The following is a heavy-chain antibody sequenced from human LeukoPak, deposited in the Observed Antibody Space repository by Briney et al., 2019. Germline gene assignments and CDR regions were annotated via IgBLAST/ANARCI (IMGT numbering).Heavy chain of an antibody. CDR1: GYSFTSYW. V-gene: IGHV5-51*01. J-gene: IGHJ4*02. D-gene: IGHD2-15*01. CDR2: IYPGDSDT. CDR3: ARRLGYCSGGSCYVDY. Sequence: GESLKISCKGSGYSFTSYWIGWVRQMPGKGLEWMGIIYPGDSDTRYSPSFQGQVTISADKSISTAYLQWSSLKASDTAMYYCARRLGYCSGGSCYVDYWGQGTLVTVSS.